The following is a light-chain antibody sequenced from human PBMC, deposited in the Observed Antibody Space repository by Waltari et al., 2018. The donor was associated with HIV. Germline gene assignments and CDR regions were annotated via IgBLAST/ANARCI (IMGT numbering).Light chain of an antibody. Sequence: QPVLTQPPPASATPGQRVTISCPGTTPDIRRHTVTWYQQTPGTAPKHLIYKTNQRPTGVPDRFAGSQSGTSASLAISGLQSEDEADYYCAAWDDGLIGYVLGTGTKVTVL. CDR3: AAWDDGLIGYV. J-gene: IGLJ1*01. CDR2: KTN. V-gene: IGLV1-44*01. CDR1: TPDIRRHT.